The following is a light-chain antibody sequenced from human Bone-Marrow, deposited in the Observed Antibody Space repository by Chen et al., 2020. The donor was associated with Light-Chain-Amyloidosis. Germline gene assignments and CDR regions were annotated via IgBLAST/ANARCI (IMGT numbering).Light chain of an antibody. CDR2: DDS. CDR3: QVWDRSSDRPV. V-gene: IGLV3-21*02. J-gene: IGLJ3*02. Sequence: SYVLTQPSSVSVAPGQTATIACGRNNIGSTSVHWYQQTPGQAPLLVVYDDSDRPSGIPERSSGSNSGNSATLTISRVEAGDEADYYCQVWDRSSDRPVFGGGTKLTVL. CDR1: NIGSTS.